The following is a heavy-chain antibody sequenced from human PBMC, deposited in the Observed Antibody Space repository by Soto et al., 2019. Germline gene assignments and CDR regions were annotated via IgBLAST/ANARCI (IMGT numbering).Heavy chain of an antibody. CDR1: GFTFSNYA. J-gene: IGHJ4*02. D-gene: IGHD5-12*01. Sequence: GGSLRLSCAASGFTFSNYAMSWVRQAPGKGPEWVSSISGRSGSTYYRDSVKGRFTISRDNSNNTLYLQMNSLRAEDMAVYYCAKGGGSNKGNFDYWGQGTLVTVSS. CDR3: AKGGGSNKGNFDY. V-gene: IGHV3-23*01. CDR2: ISGRSGST.